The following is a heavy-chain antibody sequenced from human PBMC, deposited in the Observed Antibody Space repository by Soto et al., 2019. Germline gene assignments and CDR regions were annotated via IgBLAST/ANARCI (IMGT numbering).Heavy chain of an antibody. V-gene: IGHV4-61*03. D-gene: IGHD3-22*01. Sequence: PSETLSLTCTVSGDSVCSGSYYWGWIRQATGKGLEWIGYIQSIGIPNYNPSLKSRVAMSLDTSENHFSPDMRSVTAADTAIYYCGRTDSRRRCLPWFWGQGALVPVSS. CDR3: GRTDSRRRCLPWF. J-gene: IGHJ1*01. CDR2: IQSIGIP. CDR1: GDSVCSGSYY.